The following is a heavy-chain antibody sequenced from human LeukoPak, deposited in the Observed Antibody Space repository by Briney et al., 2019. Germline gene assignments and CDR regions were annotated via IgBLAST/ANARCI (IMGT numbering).Heavy chain of an antibody. J-gene: IGHJ4*02. D-gene: IGHD4-23*01. V-gene: IGHV1-46*01. CDR1: GYTFTNYF. Sequence: GASVKVSCKTSGYTFTNYFIHWVRPAAGQGLEWMGIIYPSGGSTAFSPKFQGRITLTRDTSTNTVYLDLSSLRSEDTAVYYCARDGDYHGNSVHFDYWGQGTQVTVSS. CDR2: IYPSGGST. CDR3: ARDGDYHGNSVHFDY.